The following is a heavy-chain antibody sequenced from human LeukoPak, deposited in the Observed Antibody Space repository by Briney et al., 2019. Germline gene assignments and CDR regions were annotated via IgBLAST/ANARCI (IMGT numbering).Heavy chain of an antibody. CDR2: VSGNNGNT. D-gene: IGHD1-1*01. J-gene: IGHJ3*01. V-gene: IGHV1-18*01. CDR1: GYTFTTYG. Sequence: ASVKVSCKASGYTFTTYGISWERQAPGQGLEWMGWVSGNNGNTNYAQKLQGRVTMTTDTSTNTAYMELRSLRSDDTAVYYFARDFYHSGTNWYDVFDVWGQGTMVTVSS. CDR3: ARDFYHSGTNWYDVFDV.